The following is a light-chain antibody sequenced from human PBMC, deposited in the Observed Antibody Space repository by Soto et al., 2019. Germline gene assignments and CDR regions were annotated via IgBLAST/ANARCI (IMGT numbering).Light chain of an antibody. Sequence: EKVMTQSPATLSMSPGERATLSCRASQSVSSYLAWYQQKPGQAPRLLIYGASTRATGIPARFSGSGSGTEFNLTISSLQSEDFAVYYCQQYNNWPSWTFGQGTKVEIK. J-gene: IGKJ1*01. CDR3: QQYNNWPSWT. CDR1: QSVSSY. CDR2: GAS. V-gene: IGKV3-15*01.